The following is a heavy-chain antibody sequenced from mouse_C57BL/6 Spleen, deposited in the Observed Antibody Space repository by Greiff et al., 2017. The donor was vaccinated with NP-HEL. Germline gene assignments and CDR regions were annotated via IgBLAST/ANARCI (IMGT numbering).Heavy chain of an antibody. CDR2: IYPGDGDT. CDR1: GYAFSSSW. CDR3: ARDSSGYGY. Sequence: VKVVESGPELVKPGASVKISCKASGYAFSSSWMNWVKQRPGKGLEWIGRIYPGDGDTNYNGKFKGKATLTADKSSSTAYMQLSSLTSEDSAVYFCARDSSGYGYWGQGTTLTVSS. J-gene: IGHJ2*01. V-gene: IGHV1-82*01. D-gene: IGHD3-2*02.